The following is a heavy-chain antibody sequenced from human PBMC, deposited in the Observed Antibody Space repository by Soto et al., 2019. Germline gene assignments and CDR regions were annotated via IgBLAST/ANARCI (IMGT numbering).Heavy chain of an antibody. J-gene: IGHJ4*02. CDR1: GFTFSDYY. CDR2: ISSSSSYT. D-gene: IGHD3-10*01. Sequence: QVQLVESGGGLVKPGGSLRLSCAASGFTFSDYYMSWIRQAPGKGLEWVSYISSSSSYTNYADSVKGRFTISRDNAKNSLYLKMNSLGAEDRAVYYCARDAYYYCSGSYFAYWGQGTLVTVSS. V-gene: IGHV3-11*05. CDR3: ARDAYYYCSGSYFAY.